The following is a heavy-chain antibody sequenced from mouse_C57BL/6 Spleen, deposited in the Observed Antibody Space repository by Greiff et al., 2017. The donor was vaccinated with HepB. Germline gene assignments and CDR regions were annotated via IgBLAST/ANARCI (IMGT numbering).Heavy chain of an antibody. CDR3: ARDYSNYRYFDV. CDR2: IDHSDSYT. J-gene: IGHJ1*03. CDR1: GYTFTSYW. Sequence: QVQLQQPGAELVKPGASVKLSCKASGYTFTSYWMQWVKQRPGQGLEWIGEIDHSDSYTNYNQKFKGKATMTVDNTSSTAYMQLSSLKSEDSAVYYCARDYSNYRYFDVWGTGTTVTVSS. D-gene: IGHD2-5*01. V-gene: IGHV1-50*01.